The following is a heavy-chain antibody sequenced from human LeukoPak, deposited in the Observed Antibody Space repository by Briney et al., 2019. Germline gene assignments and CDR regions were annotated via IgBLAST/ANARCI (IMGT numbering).Heavy chain of an antibody. D-gene: IGHD2-15*01. CDR3: ARCLRSVAANSAGNLDY. V-gene: IGHV4-31*03. J-gene: IGHJ4*02. CDR2: IYYSGST. Sequence: SETLSLTCTVSGGSISSGGYYWSWIRQHPGKGLEWIGYIYYSGSTYYNPSLKSRVTISVDTSKNQFSLKLSSVTAADTAVYYCARCLRSVAANSAGNLDYWGQGTLVTVSS. CDR1: GGSISSGGYY.